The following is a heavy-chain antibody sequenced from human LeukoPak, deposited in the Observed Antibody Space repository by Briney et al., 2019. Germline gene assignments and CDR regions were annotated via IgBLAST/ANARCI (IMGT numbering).Heavy chain of an antibody. CDR3: ARNYDSSGYSPAEFDY. CDR2: ISAYNGNT. J-gene: IGHJ4*02. D-gene: IGHD3-22*01. Sequence: RASVTVSCKASGYTFTSYGISWVRQAPGQGLEWMGWISAYNGNTNYAQKLQGRVTMTTDTSTSTAYMELRSLRSDDTAVYYCARNYDSSGYSPAEFDYWGQGTLVTVSS. V-gene: IGHV1-18*01. CDR1: GYTFTSYG.